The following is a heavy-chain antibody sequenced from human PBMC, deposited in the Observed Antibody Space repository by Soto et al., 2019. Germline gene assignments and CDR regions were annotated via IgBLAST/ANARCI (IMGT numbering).Heavy chain of an antibody. CDR2: IIPIFDTS. Sequence: QVQLVQSGAEVKKPGSSVKVSCKASGGTFSSYAINWVRQAPGQGLEWMGGIIPIFDTSNYAQKFQGRVTITADDPTSTAYMELSSLRSEDSAIYYCARARYCSKTTCRGTFSDYCFAMDVWGQGTKVTVPS. CDR3: ARARYCSKTTCRGTFSDYCFAMDV. D-gene: IGHD2-2*01. CDR1: GGTFSSYA. J-gene: IGHJ6*02. V-gene: IGHV1-69*01.